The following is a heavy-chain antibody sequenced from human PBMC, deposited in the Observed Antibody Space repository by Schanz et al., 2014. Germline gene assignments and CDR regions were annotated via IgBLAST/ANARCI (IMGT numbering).Heavy chain of an antibody. CDR1: GYTFTVYY. CDR3: ARNIIATARAYDI. Sequence: QVQLVQSGAEVKKPGASVMVSCKASGYTFTVYYMHWVRQAPGQGLEWMGRINPSTGGTSYAQKFQDRVTLTTDTSTSTAYMELRSLKSDDTAVYYCARNIIATARAYDIWGQGTMVTVSS. D-gene: IGHD6-13*01. J-gene: IGHJ3*02. CDR2: INPSTGGT. V-gene: IGHV1-2*06.